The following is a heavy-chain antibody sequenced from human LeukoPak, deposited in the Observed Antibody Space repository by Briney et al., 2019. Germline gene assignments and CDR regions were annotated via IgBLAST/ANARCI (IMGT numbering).Heavy chain of an antibody. Sequence: GASVKVSCKASGYTFTGYYMHWVRQAPGQGLEWMGEIIPIFDTADYAQKFQGRVTITADESTSTAYMELSSLRSEDTAVFYCARISLGAIWGYYYGMDVWGQGTTVTVSS. D-gene: IGHD1-26*01. CDR1: GYTFTGYY. CDR2: IIPIFDTA. CDR3: ARISLGAIWGYYYGMDV. J-gene: IGHJ6*02. V-gene: IGHV1-69*13.